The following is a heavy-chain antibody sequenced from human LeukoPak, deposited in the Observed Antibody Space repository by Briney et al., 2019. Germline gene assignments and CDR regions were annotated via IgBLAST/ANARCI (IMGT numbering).Heavy chain of an antibody. CDR2: IYYSGST. Sequence: PSETLSLTCAVYGGSFSGYYWGWIRQPPGKGLEWIGSIYYSGSTYYNPSLKSRVTISVDTSKNQFSLKLSSVTAADTAVYYCARQPFTRYLQYYMDVWGKGTTVAISS. J-gene: IGHJ6*03. CDR3: ARQPFTRYLQYYMDV. V-gene: IGHV4-39*01. CDR1: GGSFSGYY. D-gene: IGHD3-9*01.